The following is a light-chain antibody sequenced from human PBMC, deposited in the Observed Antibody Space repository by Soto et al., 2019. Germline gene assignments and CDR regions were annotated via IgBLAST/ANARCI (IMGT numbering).Light chain of an antibody. Sequence: VLNHSPTTLSLSPMERATLSCRASQSLSNSELAWYQQKPGQAPRLLIYGASSRATGIPDRFSGSGSGTEFTLTISSLQPGDFATYYCQQYDTYWTFGQGTKVDIK. V-gene: IGKV3-20*01. CDR2: GAS. CDR3: QQYDTYWT. J-gene: IGKJ1*01. CDR1: QSLSNSE.